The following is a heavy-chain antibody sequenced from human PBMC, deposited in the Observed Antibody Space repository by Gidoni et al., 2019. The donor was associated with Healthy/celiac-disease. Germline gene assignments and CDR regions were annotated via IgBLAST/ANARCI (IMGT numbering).Heavy chain of an antibody. CDR2: IVVGSGNT. D-gene: IGHD2-2*02. CDR1: GFTFTSSA. Sequence: QMQLVQSGPEVKQPGTSVKVSCKASGFTFTSSAVQWVRQARGQRLEWIGWIVVGSGNTNYAQKFQERVTITRDMSTSTAYMELSSLRSEDTAVYYCAADWGYIATGYYYGMDVWGQGTTVTVSS. CDR3: AADWGYIATGYYYGMDV. V-gene: IGHV1-58*01. J-gene: IGHJ6*02.